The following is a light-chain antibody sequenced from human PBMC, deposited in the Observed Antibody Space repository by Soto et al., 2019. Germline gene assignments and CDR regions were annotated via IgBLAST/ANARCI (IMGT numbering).Light chain of an antibody. CDR1: QTVRNNY. J-gene: IGKJ4*01. V-gene: IGKV3-20*01. CDR2: DAS. Sequence: EFVLTQSPGTLSLSPGERATLSCRASQTVRNNYLAWYQQKPGQAPRLLIYDASSRATGIPDRFSGGGSGTDFTLTISRLEPEEFAVYYCHQFSSYPLTFGGGTKVEIK. CDR3: HQFSSYPLT.